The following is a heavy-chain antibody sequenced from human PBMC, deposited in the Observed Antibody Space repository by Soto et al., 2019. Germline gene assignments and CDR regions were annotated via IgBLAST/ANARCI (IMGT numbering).Heavy chain of an antibody. CDR1: GGSFDSDDYY. Sequence: QVQLQASGPGLVQPSQTLSLTCSVSGGSFDSDDYYLHWIRQPPGKFLEYIGYVYYTGSTYYNPSLKSRVTISLATAENQLAPKLHSVTAADTAVYFCALSSSTSHYFGLDVWGPGPGRSVSS. CDR2: VYYTGST. CDR3: ALSSSTSHYFGLDV. D-gene: IGHD6-6*01. J-gene: IGHJ6*01. V-gene: IGHV4-30-4*01.